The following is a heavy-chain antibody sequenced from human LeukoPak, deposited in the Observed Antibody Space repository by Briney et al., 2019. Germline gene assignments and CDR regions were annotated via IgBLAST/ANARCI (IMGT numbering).Heavy chain of an antibody. Sequence: GESLKISCKGSGYSLTSYWIGWVRQMPGKGLEWMGIIYPGDSDTRYSPSFQGQVTISADKSISTAYLQWCSLKASDTAMYYCARRDCSSTSCYYYYGMDVWGQGTTVTVSS. J-gene: IGHJ6*02. CDR3: ARRDCSSTSCYYYYGMDV. CDR2: IYPGDSDT. D-gene: IGHD2-2*01. CDR1: GYSLTSYW. V-gene: IGHV5-51*01.